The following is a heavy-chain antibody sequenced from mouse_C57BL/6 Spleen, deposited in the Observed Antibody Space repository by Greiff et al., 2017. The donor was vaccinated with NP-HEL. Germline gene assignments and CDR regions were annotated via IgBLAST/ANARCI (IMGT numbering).Heavy chain of an antibody. V-gene: IGHV2-2*01. CDR1: GFSLTSYG. D-gene: IGHD1-1*01. CDR3: SGAYGSRSWLAY. CDR2: IWSGGST. J-gene: IGHJ3*01. Sequence: VQLQQSGPGLVQPSQSLSITCTVSGFSLTSYGVHWVRQSPGTGLEWLGVIWSGGSTDYNAAFISRLSISKDNSKSQVFFKMNSLQAEDTAIYYCSGAYGSRSWLAYWGQGTVVTVSA.